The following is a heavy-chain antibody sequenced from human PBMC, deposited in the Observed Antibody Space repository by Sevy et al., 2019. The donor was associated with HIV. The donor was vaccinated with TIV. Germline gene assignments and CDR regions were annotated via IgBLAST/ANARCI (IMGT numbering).Heavy chain of an antibody. CDR1: GFTFSSYA. CDR2: ISGSGGST. J-gene: IGHJ4*02. V-gene: IGHV3-23*01. CDR3: AKGGDSSSWDY. Sequence: GGSLRLSCAASGFTFSSYAMSWVRQAPGKGLEWVSAISGSGGSTYYADSVKGRFTISRVNSKNTLYLQMNSLRVEDTAVYYCAKGGDSSSWDYWGQGTLVTVSS. D-gene: IGHD6-13*01.